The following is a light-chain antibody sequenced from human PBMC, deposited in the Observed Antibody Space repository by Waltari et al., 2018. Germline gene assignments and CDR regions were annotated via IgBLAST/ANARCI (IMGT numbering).Light chain of an antibody. J-gene: IGLJ2*01. CDR1: SSDFGPYNL. CDR3: CSFAGSSPHVV. CDR2: EST. Sequence: QSALTQPASVSGSPGQSIPISCTGTSSDFGPYNLFSWYQLPPGKAPKLIIYESTNRPSGGSSRFYGSKSGNTASLTISGLQAEDEADYYCCSFAGSSPHVVFGGGTKLTVL. V-gene: IGLV2-23*01.